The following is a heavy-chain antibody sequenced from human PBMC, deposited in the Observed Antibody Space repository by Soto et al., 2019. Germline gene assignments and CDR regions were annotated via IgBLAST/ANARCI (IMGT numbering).Heavy chain of an antibody. J-gene: IGHJ6*02. CDR2: IWYDGSNK. V-gene: IGHV3-33*01. CDR3: ARDAFQGSPPYYYVFVSYAPPYYIYSIAL. Sequence: PGGSLRISCAASGFTFSSYGMHWVRQAPGKGLEWVAVIWYDGSNKYYADSVKGRFTISRDNSKNTLYLQMNSLRAEDTAVYYCARDAFQGSPPYYYVFVSYAPPYYIYSIALRGELPTATDS. CDR1: GFTFSSYG. D-gene: IGHD3-10*01.